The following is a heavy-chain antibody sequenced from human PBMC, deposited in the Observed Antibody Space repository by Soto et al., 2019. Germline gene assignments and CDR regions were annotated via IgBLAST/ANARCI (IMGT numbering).Heavy chain of an antibody. D-gene: IGHD3-22*01. CDR1: GGSFSGYY. CDR3: ARTNYYDSSGYYY. CDR2: INHSGST. J-gene: IGHJ4*02. Sequence: PSDTLSLTCAVYGGSFSGYYWSWIRQPPGKGLEWIGEINHSGSTNYNPSLKSRVTISVDTSKNQFSLKLSSVTAADTAVYYCARTNYYDSSGYYYWGQGTLVTVSS. V-gene: IGHV4-34*01.